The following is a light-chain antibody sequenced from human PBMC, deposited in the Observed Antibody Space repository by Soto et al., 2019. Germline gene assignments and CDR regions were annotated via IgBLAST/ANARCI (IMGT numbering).Light chain of an antibody. Sequence: GLTLSPGTLSLSHGERATLSCRASLSVSSSYLAWYQQKPGQAPRLLIYGASSRATGIPDRFSGSGSGTDFTLTISRLEPEDFAVYYCQQYGSPLTFGGGTKVDI. CDR2: GAS. CDR1: LSVSSSY. CDR3: QQYGSPLT. J-gene: IGKJ4*01. V-gene: IGKV3-20*01.